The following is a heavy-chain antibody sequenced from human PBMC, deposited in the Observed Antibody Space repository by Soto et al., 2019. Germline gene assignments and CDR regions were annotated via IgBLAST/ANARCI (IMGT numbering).Heavy chain of an antibody. Sequence: SETMSLTCDVYGGSFSGDYWSWIRTPPGKGLEWIGEINHSGSTNYNPSLKSRVTISVDTSKNQFSLKLSSVTAADTAVYYCARLRGYRYGFYYYYGMDVWGQGTTVTVSS. CDR2: INHSGST. V-gene: IGHV4-34*01. CDR3: ARLRGYRYGFYYYYGMDV. J-gene: IGHJ6*02. CDR1: GGSFSGDY. D-gene: IGHD5-18*01.